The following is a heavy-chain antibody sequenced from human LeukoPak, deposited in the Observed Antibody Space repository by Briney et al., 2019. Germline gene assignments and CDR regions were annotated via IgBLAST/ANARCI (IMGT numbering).Heavy chain of an antibody. CDR3: ARDFCSGGSCYSYFHY. CDR1: GGSISGYY. V-gene: IGHV4-59*01. D-gene: IGHD2-15*01. Sequence: SETLSLTCSVSGGSISGYYWSWIRQPPGEGLEWIGSIYSSGGTNYNPSLKSRVTISLDTSKNQFSLRLSSVTAADTAVYYCARDFCSGGSCYSYFHYWGQGTLVTVSS. J-gene: IGHJ4*02. CDR2: IYSSGGT.